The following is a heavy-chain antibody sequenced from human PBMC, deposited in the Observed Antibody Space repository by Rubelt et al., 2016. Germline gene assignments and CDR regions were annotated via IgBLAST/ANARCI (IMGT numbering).Heavy chain of an antibody. CDR3: ARDLPPFRRYNWNFPLDY. D-gene: IGHD1-7*01. CDR1: GYTFTSYG. CDR2: ISAYNGNT. J-gene: IGHJ4*02. V-gene: IGHV1-18*01. Sequence: QVQLVQSGAEVKKPGASVKVSCKASGYTFTSYGISWVRQAPGQGLEWMGWISAYNGNTNYAQKPQGRVTMTTATSTSTAYMGLRSLRSDDTAVYYCARDLPPFRRYNWNFPLDYWGQGTLVTVSS.